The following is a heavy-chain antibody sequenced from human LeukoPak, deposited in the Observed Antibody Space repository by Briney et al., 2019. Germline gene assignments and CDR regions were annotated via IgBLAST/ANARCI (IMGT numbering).Heavy chain of an antibody. V-gene: IGHV3-21*01. D-gene: IGHD5-24*01. Sequence: GGSLRLSCAASGFTFSSYSMNWVRQAPGKGLEWVSSISSSSSYIYYADSVKGRFTISRDNAKNSLYLQMNSLRAEDTAVYYCARDGRDGYNYGDYRGQGTLVTVSS. CDR2: ISSSSSYI. CDR3: ARDGRDGYNYGDY. CDR1: GFTFSSYS. J-gene: IGHJ4*02.